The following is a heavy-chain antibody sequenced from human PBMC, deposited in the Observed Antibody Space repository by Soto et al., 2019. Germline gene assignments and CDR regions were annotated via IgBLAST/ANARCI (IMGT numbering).Heavy chain of an antibody. CDR3: ARVVLRFGMAFDI. V-gene: IGHV3-7*01. D-gene: IGHD3-3*01. CDR2: IKQDGSEK. Sequence: EVQLVESGGGLVQPGGSLRLSCAASGFTFSSYWMSWVRQAPGKGLEWVANIKQDGSEKYYVDSVKGRFTISRDNAKNSLYLQMNSLRAEDTAVYYCARVVLRFGMAFDIWGQGTMVTVSS. J-gene: IGHJ3*02. CDR1: GFTFSSYW.